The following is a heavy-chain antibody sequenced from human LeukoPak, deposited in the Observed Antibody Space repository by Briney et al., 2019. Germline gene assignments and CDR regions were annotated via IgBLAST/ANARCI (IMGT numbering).Heavy chain of an antibody. D-gene: IGHD5-12*01. CDR2: ISSSGSGT. Sequence: GGSLRLSCAASGSTFSGYAMSWVRQGPGKGLEWVSLISSSGSGTYYADSATGRFTISRDNAKNTLYLQMISLRAEDTAVYYCAKGAYDYIEIAYFDYWGQGSLVTVSS. CDR3: AKGAYDYIEIAYFDY. V-gene: IGHV3-23*01. CDR1: GSTFSGYA. J-gene: IGHJ4*02.